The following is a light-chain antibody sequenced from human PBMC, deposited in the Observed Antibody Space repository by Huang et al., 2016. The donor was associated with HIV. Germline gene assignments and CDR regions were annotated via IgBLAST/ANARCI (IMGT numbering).Light chain of an antibody. CDR2: DAS. Sequence: EIVLTQSPASLALSPGERATLSCRASQSVRNYLAWYQQKHGQAPRLLIFDASNRATDIPARFSGSGSGTDFTLTISSLEPEDFAVYYCQQRYNWPLTFGGGTKVEIK. J-gene: IGKJ4*01. CDR3: QQRYNWPLT. V-gene: IGKV3-11*01. CDR1: QSVRNY.